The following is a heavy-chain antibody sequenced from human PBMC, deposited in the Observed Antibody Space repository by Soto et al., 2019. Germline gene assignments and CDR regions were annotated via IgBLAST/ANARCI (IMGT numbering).Heavy chain of an antibody. J-gene: IGHJ6*02. CDR2: INTDGTST. D-gene: IGHD5-18*01. CDR3: GVYSYAYYYYGMDV. CDR1: GFTFSSYW. V-gene: IGHV3-74*01. Sequence: GGSLRLSCAASGFTFSSYWMHWVRQAPGKGLVWVSRINTDGTSTSYADSVKGRFTMTRDKSISTAYLQWSSLKASDTAMYYCGVYSYAYYYYGMDVWGQGTTVTVSS.